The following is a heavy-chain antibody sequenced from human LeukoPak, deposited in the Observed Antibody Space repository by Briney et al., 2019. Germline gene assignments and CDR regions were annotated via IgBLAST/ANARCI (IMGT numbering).Heavy chain of an antibody. J-gene: IGHJ4*02. CDR2: ISSSSSTI. D-gene: IGHD2-2*01. CDR1: GFTFRSYS. CDR3: ARDIVVPASGIYYFDY. V-gene: IGHV3-48*04. Sequence: GGSLRLSCAASGFTFRSYSMNWVRQAPGKGLEWVSYISSSSSTIYYADSVKGRFTISRDNAKNSLYLQMNSLRAEDTAVYYCARDIVVPASGIYYFDYWGQGTLVTVSS.